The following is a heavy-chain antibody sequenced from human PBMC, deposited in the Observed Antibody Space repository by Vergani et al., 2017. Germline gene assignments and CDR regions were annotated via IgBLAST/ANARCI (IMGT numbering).Heavy chain of an antibody. V-gene: IGHV3-23*01. D-gene: IGHD3-22*01. CDR2: ISSDGGST. Sequence: EVQLLESGGGLVQPGGSLRLSCAASGFTFSTYAMTGVRQAPGKGLEWVSTISSDGGSTYYADSVKGRFTISRDNSKNTLSLQMNSLTAEDTAIDYCAGPQGTSAYYYGGFDYWGQGILVTVSS. CDR3: AGPQGTSAYYYGGFDY. J-gene: IGHJ4*02. CDR1: GFTFSTYA.